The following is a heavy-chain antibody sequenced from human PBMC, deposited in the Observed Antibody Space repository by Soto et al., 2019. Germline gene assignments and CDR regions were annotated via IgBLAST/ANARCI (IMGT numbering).Heavy chain of an antibody. CDR3: ATLGNMIVVGIRPLDV. J-gene: IGHJ6*02. CDR1: GFTFSSYA. V-gene: IGHV3-23*01. CDR2: ISGSGGST. D-gene: IGHD3-22*01. Sequence: EVQLLESGGGLVQPGGSLRLSCAASGFTFSSYAMSWVRQAPGKGLEWVSAISGSGGSTYYADSVKGRFTISRDNSKNTLYLQMNSLRAEDTAVYYCATLGNMIVVGIRPLDVWGQGTTVTFSS.